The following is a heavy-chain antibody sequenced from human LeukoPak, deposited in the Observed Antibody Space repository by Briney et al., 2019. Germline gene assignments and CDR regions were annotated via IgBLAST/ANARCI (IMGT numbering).Heavy chain of an antibody. CDR3: ARWGNDYSQFDS. Sequence: GGSLRLSCAASGFTFSSYAMHWVRQAPGKGLEWVAVISYVETSKYYADSVKGRFTISRDSSKNMVYLQMNSLRAEDTAVYFCARWGNDYSQFDSWGQGTLVTVS. J-gene: IGHJ4*02. V-gene: IGHV3-30-3*01. D-gene: IGHD4-11*01. CDR1: GFTFSSYA. CDR2: ISYVETSK.